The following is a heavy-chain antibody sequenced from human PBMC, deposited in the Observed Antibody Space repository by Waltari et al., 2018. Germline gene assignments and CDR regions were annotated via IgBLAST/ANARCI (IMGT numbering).Heavy chain of an antibody. V-gene: IGHV3-23*01. CDR3: AKGGQYSRDCLDY. CDR1: GLTFSNYA. J-gene: IGHJ4*02. D-gene: IGHD6-6*01. Sequence: EVQLLESGGGLVQPGGSLRFSCAVSGLTFSNYAMTWVRQAPGKGLEWVSTISTGGGTYYADSVKGRFTISRDNSKNTLFLQMHSLRAEDTAVYYCAKGGQYSRDCLDYWGQGTLVTVSS. CDR2: ISTGGGT.